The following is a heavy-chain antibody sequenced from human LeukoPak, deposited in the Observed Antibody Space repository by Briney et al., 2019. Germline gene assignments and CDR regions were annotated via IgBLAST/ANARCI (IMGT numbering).Heavy chain of an antibody. D-gene: IGHD4-17*01. CDR2: IIPIFGTA. CDR1: GGTFSSYA. CDR3: ASGDYGVGEYLQH. J-gene: IGHJ1*01. Sequence: GASVKVSCKASGGTFSSYAISWVRQAPGQGLEWMGGIIPIFGTANYAQKFQGRVTITADKSTSTAYMELSSLRSEDTAVYYCASGDYGVGEYLQHWGQGTLVTVSS. V-gene: IGHV1-69*06.